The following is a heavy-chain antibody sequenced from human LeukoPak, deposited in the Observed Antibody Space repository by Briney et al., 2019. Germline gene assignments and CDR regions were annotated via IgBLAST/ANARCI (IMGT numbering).Heavy chain of an antibody. V-gene: IGHV3-21*04. CDR2: ISSSSSYI. CDR1: GFTFSSYS. CDR3: ARGEDYGDYFDY. J-gene: IGHJ4*02. D-gene: IGHD4-17*01. Sequence: AGGSLRLSCAASGFTFSSYSMNWVRQAPGKGLEWVSSISSSSSYIYYADSVRGRFTISRDNSKNTLFLQMNSLRAEDTAVYYCARGEDYGDYFDYWGQGTLVTVSS.